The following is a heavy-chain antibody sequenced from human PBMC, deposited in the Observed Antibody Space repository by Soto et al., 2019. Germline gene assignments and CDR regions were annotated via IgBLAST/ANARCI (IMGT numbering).Heavy chain of an antibody. V-gene: IGHV4-34*01. J-gene: IGHJ4*02. Sequence: SETLSLTCAVYGGSFSGYYWSWIRQPPGKGLEWIGEINHSGSTNYNPSLKSRVTISVDTSKNQFSLKLSSVTAADTAVYYCARGWGDVDTAMVLLYYFDYWGQGTLVTVSS. CDR3: ARGWGDVDTAMVLLYYFDY. CDR1: GGSFSGYY. CDR2: INHSGST. D-gene: IGHD5-18*01.